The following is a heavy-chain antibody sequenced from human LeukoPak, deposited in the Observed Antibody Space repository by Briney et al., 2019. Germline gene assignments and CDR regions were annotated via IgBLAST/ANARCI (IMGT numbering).Heavy chain of an antibody. CDR2: VYYIGTT. Sequence: PSETLSLTCTVSGGSITSHYWSWTRQPPGKGLEWIGFVYYIGTTRYNPSLKSRVTMSVDTTRNQFSLNLNSVTAADTAVYFCARDRGIASALDVWGKGTTVTVSS. CDR3: ARDRGIASALDV. D-gene: IGHD6-13*01. J-gene: IGHJ6*04. V-gene: IGHV4-59*11. CDR1: GGSITSHY.